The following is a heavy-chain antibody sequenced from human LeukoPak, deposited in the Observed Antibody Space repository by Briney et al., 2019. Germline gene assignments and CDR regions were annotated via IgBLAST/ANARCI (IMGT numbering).Heavy chain of an antibody. J-gene: IGHJ4*02. Sequence: RPSETLSLTCAVYGGSIGGYYWSWIRQTPGKGLEWIGEINHGGSTNYNPSLKSRVTISVDTSKKQFSLKLYSVAAVDTAVYYCARREGIEAAGTDYWGQGTLVTVSS. V-gene: IGHV4-34*01. CDR2: INHGGST. CDR1: GGSIGGYY. D-gene: IGHD6-13*01. CDR3: ARREGIEAAGTDY.